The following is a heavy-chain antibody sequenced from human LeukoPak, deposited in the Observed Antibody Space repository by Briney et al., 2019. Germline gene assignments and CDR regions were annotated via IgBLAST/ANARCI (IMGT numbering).Heavy chain of an antibody. CDR1: GYTLTSYD. Sequence: ASVKVSCKASGYTLTSYDINWVRQATGQGLEWMGWMNPNCGNTGYAQKFQGRVTMTRNTSISTAYMELSSLRSEDTAVYYCARSLYDYVWGSYPFDYWGQGTLVTVSS. J-gene: IGHJ4*02. V-gene: IGHV1-8*01. CDR2: MNPNCGNT. D-gene: IGHD3-16*02. CDR3: ARSLYDYVWGSYPFDY.